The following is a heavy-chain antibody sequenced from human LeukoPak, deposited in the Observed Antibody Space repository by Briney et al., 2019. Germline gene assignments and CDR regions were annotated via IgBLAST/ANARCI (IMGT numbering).Heavy chain of an antibody. CDR1: GDSISSSSYY. CDR2: IYYSGST. Sequence: SETLSLTCTVSGDSISSSSYYWGWNREPPGKGLEWIGSIYYSGSTYYNPSLKIRVTISVDTSKNQFSLKLNSVTAADTAVYYCATRDIVVVPPTGFDAWGQGTLVTVSS. D-gene: IGHD2-2*01. V-gene: IGHV4-39*01. CDR3: ATRDIVVVPPTGFDA. J-gene: IGHJ5*01.